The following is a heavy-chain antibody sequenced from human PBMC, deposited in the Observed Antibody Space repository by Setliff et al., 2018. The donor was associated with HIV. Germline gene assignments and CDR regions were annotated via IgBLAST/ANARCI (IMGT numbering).Heavy chain of an antibody. Sequence: TLSLTCSVSGGSINTSSYYWAWVRQPPGNELEWIGSIYHDGTTHYRSSLRSRAAISIDTPKSQISLKVRSVTAADTAVYFCAGHPVTSGWLSLNWFDPWGQGILVTVSS. CDR2: IYHDGTT. D-gene: IGHD6-19*01. CDR3: AGHPVTSGWLSLNWFDP. CDR1: GGSINTSSYY. J-gene: IGHJ5*01. V-gene: IGHV4-39*07.